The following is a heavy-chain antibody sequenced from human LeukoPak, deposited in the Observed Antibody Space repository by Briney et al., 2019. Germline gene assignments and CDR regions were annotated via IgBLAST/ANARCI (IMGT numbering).Heavy chain of an antibody. D-gene: IGHD1-26*01. Sequence: GGSLRLSCAATGFTFSSYGMHWVRQAPGKGLEWVAFIRYDGSNKYYADSVQGRFTISRDNSKNTLYLQMNSLRVEDTAVYYCAKPRIVGATTYVDLDYWGQGTLVTVSS. CDR2: IRYDGSNK. J-gene: IGHJ4*02. V-gene: IGHV3-30*02. CDR1: GFTFSSYG. CDR3: AKPRIVGATTYVDLDY.